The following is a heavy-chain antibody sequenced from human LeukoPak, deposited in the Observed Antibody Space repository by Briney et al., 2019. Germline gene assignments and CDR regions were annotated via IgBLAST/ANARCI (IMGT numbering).Heavy chain of an antibody. CDR3: AKGREYSGSYYLQHYFDY. D-gene: IGHD1-26*01. CDR1: GFTFSSYS. V-gene: IGHV3-23*01. CDR2: ISGDSGST. Sequence: GGSLRLSCAASGFTFSSYSMSWVRQAPGKGLEWVSAISGDSGSTYYADSVKGRFTISRDNSKNTLYLQMNSLRAEDTAVYYCAKGREYSGSYYLQHYFDYWGQGTLVTVSS. J-gene: IGHJ4*02.